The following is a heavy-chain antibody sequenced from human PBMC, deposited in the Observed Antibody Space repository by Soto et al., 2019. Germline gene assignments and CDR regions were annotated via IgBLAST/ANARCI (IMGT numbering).Heavy chain of an antibody. CDR1: GGTFSSYA. J-gene: IGHJ4*02. Sequence: QVQLVQSGAEVKKPGSSVKVSCEASGGTFSSYAISWMRQAPGQGLEWMGGIIPIFGTANYAQKFQGRVTITADESTSTAYMELSSLRSEDTAVYYCARDNFDGYSSGWPDYWGQGTLVTVSS. V-gene: IGHV1-69*12. CDR3: ARDNFDGYSSGWPDY. D-gene: IGHD6-19*01. CDR2: IIPIFGTA.